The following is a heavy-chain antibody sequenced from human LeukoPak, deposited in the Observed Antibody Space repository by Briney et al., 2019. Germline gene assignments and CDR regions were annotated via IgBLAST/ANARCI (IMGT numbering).Heavy chain of an antibody. CDR2: ISVSGSTT. CDR3: AKSGLRSGGSCDY. CDR1: GFTFSSYA. V-gene: IGHV3-23*01. D-gene: IGHD2-15*01. Sequence: GGSLRLSCAASGFTFSSYAMSWVRQAPGKGLEWVSSISVSGSTTYYADSVKGRFTISRDNPKNTLYLQMNSLRADDTAVYYCAKSGLRSGGSCDYWGQGTLVTVSS. J-gene: IGHJ4*02.